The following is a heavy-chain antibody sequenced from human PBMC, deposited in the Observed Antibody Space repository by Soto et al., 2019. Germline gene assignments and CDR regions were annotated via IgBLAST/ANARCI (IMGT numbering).Heavy chain of an antibody. J-gene: IGHJ3*01. CDR1: GDSIRSYY. CDR3: ARLSMIICGGIRKDAFDV. D-gene: IGHD2-21*01. Sequence: QVQLQESGPGLVKPSETLSLTCTVSGDSIRSYYWSWIRQPPGKGLEWIGYIYYSGSTNYNPSLKSRVTISVEMSKNQLSLKLSSVTAADTAVYYCARLSMIICGGIRKDAFDVWGQGTMVTVSS. CDR2: IYYSGST. V-gene: IGHV4-59*08.